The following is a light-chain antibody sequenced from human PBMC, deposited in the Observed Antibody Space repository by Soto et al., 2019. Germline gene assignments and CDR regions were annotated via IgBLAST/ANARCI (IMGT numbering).Light chain of an antibody. Sequence: QSALTQPPSASGSPGQSVTISCTGTSSDVGGYKYVSWYQHHPGKAPKVVIYEVTKRPSGVPDRFSGSQSGNTASLTVSGLQADDEADYYCSSYGGTNNVVFGGGTKVTVL. CDR2: EVT. CDR3: SSYGGTNNVV. CDR1: SSDVGGYKY. J-gene: IGLJ2*01. V-gene: IGLV2-8*01.